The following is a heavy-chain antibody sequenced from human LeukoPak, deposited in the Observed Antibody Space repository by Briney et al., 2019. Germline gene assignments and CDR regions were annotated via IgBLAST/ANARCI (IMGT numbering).Heavy chain of an antibody. D-gene: IGHD5-24*01. Sequence: ASVKVSCKASGYTFTSYGISWVRQAPGQGLEWIGWISAYNGNTNYAQKPQGRVTMTTDTSTSTAYMELRSLRSDDTAVYYCARVALDGPEGYMDVWGKGTTVTVSS. J-gene: IGHJ6*03. V-gene: IGHV1-18*01. CDR3: ARVALDGPEGYMDV. CDR1: GYTFTSYG. CDR2: ISAYNGNT.